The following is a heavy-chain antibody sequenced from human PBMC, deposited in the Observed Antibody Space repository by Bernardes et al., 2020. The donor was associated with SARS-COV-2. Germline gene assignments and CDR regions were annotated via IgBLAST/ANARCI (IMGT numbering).Heavy chain of an antibody. Sequence: GAPLKVSSKGSGYSFSEYWIGWVRQMPGKGLQWMGIMYPGDSDTRYSPSFQGQVTMSVDKAISTAFLHWSSLKASDTAIYYCVRWHTYFWDLSGFYYIDTWGQGTLVTVSS. CDR1: GYSFSEYW. V-gene: IGHV5-51*01. CDR2: MYPGDSDT. CDR3: VRWHTYFWDLSGFYYIDT. J-gene: IGHJ4*02. D-gene: IGHD1-26*01.